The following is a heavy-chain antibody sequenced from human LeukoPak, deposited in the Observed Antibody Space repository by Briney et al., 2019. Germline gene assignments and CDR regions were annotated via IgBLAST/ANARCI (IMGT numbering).Heavy chain of an antibody. CDR2: ISWNSGSI. CDR3: AKDMGQWLVKGNHFDY. J-gene: IGHJ4*02. V-gene: IGHV3-9*01. CDR1: GFTFDDYA. D-gene: IGHD6-19*01. Sequence: PGGSLRLSCAASGFTFDDYAMHWVRQAPGKGLEWVSGISWNSGSIGYADSVKGRFTISRDNAKNSLYLQMNSLRAEDTALYYCAKDMGQWLVKGNHFDYWGQGTLVTVSS.